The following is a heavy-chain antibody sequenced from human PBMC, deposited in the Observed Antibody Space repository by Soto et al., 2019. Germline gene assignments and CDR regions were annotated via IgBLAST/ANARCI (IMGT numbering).Heavy chain of an antibody. CDR1: GYPVTAYY. V-gene: IGHV1-2*02. CDR2: INPATGAA. J-gene: IGHJ3*02. Sequence: QLHLVQSGAVVKKPGASVTVSCSASGYPVTAYYMHWVRQAPGRGLEWMGGINPATGAAKYTQTFQGRVTMTRATSTGTVFMELSGLTSEDPAVFSCARGGGVGVAGSAAFDMWGQGTLVTVSS. D-gene: IGHD3-3*01. CDR3: ARGGGVGVAGSAAFDM.